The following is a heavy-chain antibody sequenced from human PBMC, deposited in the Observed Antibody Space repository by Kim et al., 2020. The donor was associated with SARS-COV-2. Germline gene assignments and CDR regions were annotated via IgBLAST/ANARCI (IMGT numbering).Heavy chain of an antibody. D-gene: IGHD1-26*01. CDR2: ISFDGSNK. CDR3: AKDQGATNYVSPDY. V-gene: IGHV3-30*18. J-gene: IGHJ4*02. CDR1: GFTFNVYV. Sequence: GGSLRLSCAASGFTFNVYVMNWVRQAPGKGLEWVAVISFDGSNKYYADSVKGRFTISRDNSKNTLYLQMNSLRAEDTAVYYCAKDQGATNYVSPDYWGQGTLVTVSS.